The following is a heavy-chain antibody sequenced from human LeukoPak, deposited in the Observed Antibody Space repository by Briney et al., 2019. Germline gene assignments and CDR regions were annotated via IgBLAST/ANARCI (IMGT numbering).Heavy chain of an antibody. CDR3: TRVADYASFDY. V-gene: IGHV3-30-3*01. Sequence: GGSLRPSCAASGFTFNSYAMHWVRQAPGKGLEWVSVISYDGSNKYYADSVKGRFTVSRDNSKNTLFLQMNSLRAEDTAVYFCTRVADYASFDYWGQGTLVTVSS. D-gene: IGHD4-17*01. J-gene: IGHJ4*02. CDR2: ISYDGSNK. CDR1: GFTFNSYA.